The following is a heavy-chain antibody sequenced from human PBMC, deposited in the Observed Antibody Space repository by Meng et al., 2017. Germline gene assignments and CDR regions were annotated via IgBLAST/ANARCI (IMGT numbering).Heavy chain of an antibody. V-gene: IGHV3-21*01. D-gene: IGHD6-13*01. Sequence: EVKVVESGGGLVKHGGSLRLYCAASGFTFSSYSMNWVRQATGKGLEWVSSISSSSSYIYYADSVKGRFTISRDNAKNSLYLKMNSLRAEDTAVYYCARDGSSSWLYYFDYWGQGTLVTVSS. CDR1: GFTFSSYS. CDR2: ISSSSSYI. CDR3: ARDGSSSWLYYFDY. J-gene: IGHJ4*02.